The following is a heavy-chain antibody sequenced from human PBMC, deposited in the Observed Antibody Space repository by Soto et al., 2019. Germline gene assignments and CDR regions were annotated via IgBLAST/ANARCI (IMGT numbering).Heavy chain of an antibody. D-gene: IGHD6-6*01. V-gene: IGHV1-69*19. Sequence: QVQLVQSGAEVKKPGSSVKVSCKASGGTFSSYAISWVRQAPGQGLEWMGGIIPIFGTANYAQKFQGRVTSTADQCTSTADIELSSLRSEDTAGYYCARLSRAYSSSSVWQWLAAPPPLGGMDVWGQGTKVTVSS. CDR3: ARLSRAYSSSSVWQWLAAPPPLGGMDV. CDR2: IIPIFGTA. CDR1: GGTFSSYA. J-gene: IGHJ6*02.